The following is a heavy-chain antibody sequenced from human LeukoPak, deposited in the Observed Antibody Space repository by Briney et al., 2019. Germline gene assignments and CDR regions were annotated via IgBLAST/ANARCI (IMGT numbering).Heavy chain of an antibody. Sequence: SETLSLTCTVSGGSISSGGYYWSWIRQHPGKGLEWIGYIYYSGSTYYNPSLKSRVTISVDTSKNQFSLKLSSVTAADTAMYYCARAGGFFSPFGYWGQGTLVTVPS. CDR1: GGSISSGGYY. CDR3: ARAGGFFSPFGY. V-gene: IGHV4-31*03. J-gene: IGHJ4*02. CDR2: IYYSGST. D-gene: IGHD3-3*01.